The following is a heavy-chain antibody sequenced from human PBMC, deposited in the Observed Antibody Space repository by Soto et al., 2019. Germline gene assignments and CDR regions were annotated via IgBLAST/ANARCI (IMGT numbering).Heavy chain of an antibody. CDR1: GFSLSTSGVG. V-gene: IGHV2-5*02. CDR3: AHRLAYGWGSDYFYF. Sequence: QITLKESGPMLVKPTQTLTLTCTFSGFSLSTSGVGVGWIRQPPGKALEWLVVIYWDADKRYSPSLKSRPTITKDTYKNHVVLRMTNMDPVDTATYYCAHRLAYGWGSDYFYFWGQGTLVTVSS. D-gene: IGHD3-10*01. J-gene: IGHJ4*02. CDR2: IYWDADK.